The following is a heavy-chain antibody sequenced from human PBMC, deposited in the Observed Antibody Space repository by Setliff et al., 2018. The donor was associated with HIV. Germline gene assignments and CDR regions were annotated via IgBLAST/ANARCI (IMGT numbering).Heavy chain of an antibody. V-gene: IGHV1-46*01. D-gene: IGHD5-18*01. Sequence: ASVTVSCKASGYTFTSYYMHWVRQAPGQGLEWMGIINPSGGSASYAQKFQGRVTMTRDTSTSTVYMELSILRTEDTAVYYCARRGGYSYATDAFDIWGQGTMVTVSS. CDR3: ARRGGYSYATDAFDI. CDR2: INPSGGSA. J-gene: IGHJ3*02. CDR1: GYTFTSYY.